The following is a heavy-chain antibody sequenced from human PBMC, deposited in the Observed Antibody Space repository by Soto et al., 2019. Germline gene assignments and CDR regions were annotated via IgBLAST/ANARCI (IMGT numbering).Heavy chain of an antibody. J-gene: IGHJ4*02. CDR1: GFTFSSYS. CDR3: ARGQPYYYDSSGYYDY. CDR2: ISSSSSYI. Sequence: GGSLRLSCVASGFTFSSYSMNWVRQAPGKGLEWVSSISSSSSYIYYADSVKGRFTISRDNAKNSLYLQMNSLRAEDTAVYYGARGQPYYYDSSGYYDYWGQGTLVTVSS. D-gene: IGHD3-22*01. V-gene: IGHV3-21*01.